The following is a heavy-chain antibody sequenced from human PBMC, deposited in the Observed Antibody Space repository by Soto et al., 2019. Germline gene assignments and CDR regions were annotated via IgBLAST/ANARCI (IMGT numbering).Heavy chain of an antibody. V-gene: IGHV4-30-4*01. CDR2: IHHSGIT. J-gene: IGHJ3*02. CDR3: ARAFGSLHRSDSWLKDVFDI. CDR1: SGSISSGDSF. Sequence: QVQLQESGPGLVKPSQTLSLTCTVSSGSISSGDSFWSWVRQPPGKGLEWIGYIHHSGITYYMPSFKSRATLSLDTSKNRFSLRLTSVTAAGPAVYYCARAFGSLHRSDSWLKDVFDIWGQGTLVTVS. D-gene: IGHD2-21*01.